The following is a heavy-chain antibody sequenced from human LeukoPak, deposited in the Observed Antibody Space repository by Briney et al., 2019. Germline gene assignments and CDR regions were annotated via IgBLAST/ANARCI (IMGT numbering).Heavy chain of an antibody. CDR3: ARDRYCSSTSCYLVD. J-gene: IGHJ4*02. D-gene: IGHD2-2*01. CDR2: IIPIFGTA. CDR1: GGTFSSYA. V-gene: IGHV1-69*06. Sequence: SVKVSCKASGGTFSSYAISWARQAPGQGLEWMGGIIPIFGTANYAQKFQGRVTITADKSTSTAYMELSSLRSEDTAVYYCARDRYCSSTSCYLVDWGQGTLVTVSS.